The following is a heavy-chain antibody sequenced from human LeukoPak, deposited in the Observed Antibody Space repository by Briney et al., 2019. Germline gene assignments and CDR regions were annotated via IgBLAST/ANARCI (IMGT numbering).Heavy chain of an antibody. J-gene: IGHJ4*02. V-gene: IGHV3-23*01. CDR1: GFTFSNYA. Sequence: QPGRSLRLSCTASGFTFSNYAMTWVRQAPGKGLEWVSAISRSGVHTYYADSVKGRFTISRDNSKNTLYLQMNSLRAEDTAVYSCAKGPPNNSQGYLDYWGQGTLVTVSS. CDR2: ISRSGVHT. D-gene: IGHD1-14*01. CDR3: AKGPPNNSQGYLDY.